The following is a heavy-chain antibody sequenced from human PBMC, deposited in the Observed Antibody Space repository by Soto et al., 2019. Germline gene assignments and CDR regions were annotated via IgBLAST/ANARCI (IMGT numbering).Heavy chain of an antibody. D-gene: IGHD1-26*01. CDR1: GFTFSSYG. CDR3: AKDRNIVGAIGARVNYYGMDV. J-gene: IGHJ6*02. CDR2: ISYDGSNK. V-gene: IGHV3-30*18. Sequence: GGSLRLSCAASGFTFSSYGMHWVRQAPGKGLEWVAVISYDGSNKYYADSVKGRFTISRDNSKYTLYLQMNSLRAEETAVYYCAKDRNIVGAIGARVNYYGMDVWGQGTTVTLSS.